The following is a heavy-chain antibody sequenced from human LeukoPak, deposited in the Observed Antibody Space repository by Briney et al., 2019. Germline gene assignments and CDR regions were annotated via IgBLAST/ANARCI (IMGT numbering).Heavy chain of an antibody. J-gene: IGHJ4*02. D-gene: IGHD5-12*01. Sequence: GGSLRLSCAASGFALSSHWMTWVRQAPGKGLEWVAVVSYDGSNKYYADSVKGRFTISRDNSKNTLYLQLNSLRPEDTAVYYCARDQLAYSGYDTLFDYWGQGTLVTVSS. CDR1: GFALSSHW. CDR3: ARDQLAYSGYDTLFDY. CDR2: VSYDGSNK. V-gene: IGHV3-30*03.